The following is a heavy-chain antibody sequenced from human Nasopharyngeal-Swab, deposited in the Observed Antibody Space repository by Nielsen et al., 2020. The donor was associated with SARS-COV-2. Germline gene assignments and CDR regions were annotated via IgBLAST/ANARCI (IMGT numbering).Heavy chain of an antibody. J-gene: IGHJ4*02. CDR3: ARVNSYGDYGGGDY. V-gene: IGHV3-21*01. D-gene: IGHD4-17*01. CDR1: GFTFSSYS. CDR2: ISSSSGST. Sequence: GGSLRLSCAASGFTFSSYSMNWVRQAPGKGLEWVSSISSSSGSTYYADPVKGRFTVSRDNAKNSLYLQMNSLRAEDTGVYYCARVNSYGDYGGGDYWGQGTLVTVSS.